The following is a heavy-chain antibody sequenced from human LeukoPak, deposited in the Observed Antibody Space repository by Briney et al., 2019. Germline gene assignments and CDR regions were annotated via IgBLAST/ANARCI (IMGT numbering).Heavy chain of an antibody. D-gene: IGHD2-2*01. Sequence: GASVKVSCKASGYTFTAYYLHWVRQAPGQGLEYIGWINSNTGGTNSAQKFQGRRTMTRDTAISTAYMELSSLRSDDTAVYYCAREGLVCSSTSCHYFDSWGQGALVIISS. V-gene: IGHV1-2*02. J-gene: IGHJ4*02. CDR3: AREGLVCSSTSCHYFDS. CDR2: INSNTGGT. CDR1: GYTFTAYY.